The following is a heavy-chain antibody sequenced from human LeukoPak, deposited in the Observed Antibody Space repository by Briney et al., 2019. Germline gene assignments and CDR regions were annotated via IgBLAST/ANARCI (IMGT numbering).Heavy chain of an antibody. CDR1: GGSISSYY. D-gene: IGHD6-13*01. Sequence: SETLSLTCSVSGGSISSYYWNWIRQPPGKGLEWIGYINYIRTTDYNPSLKSRVTISLDTSKNRFSLKLSSVTAADTAMYYCARSYSSSDHYYYYGMDVWGQGTTVTVSS. CDR2: INYIRTT. CDR3: ARSYSSSDHYYYYGMDV. V-gene: IGHV4-59*08. J-gene: IGHJ6*02.